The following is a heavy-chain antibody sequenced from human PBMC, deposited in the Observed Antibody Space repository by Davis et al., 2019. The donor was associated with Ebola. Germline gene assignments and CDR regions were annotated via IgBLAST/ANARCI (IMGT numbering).Heavy chain of an antibody. D-gene: IGHD2-15*01. Sequence: ASVKASCKASGYTFTGYYMHWVRQAPGQGLEWMGRINPNSGGTNYAQKFQGRVTMTRDTSISTAYMELSRLRSDDTAVYYCAREEVVVAAASAGGMDVWGKGTTVTVSS. CDR1: GYTFTGYY. J-gene: IGHJ6*04. CDR2: INPNSGGT. V-gene: IGHV1-2*06. CDR3: AREEVVVAAASAGGMDV.